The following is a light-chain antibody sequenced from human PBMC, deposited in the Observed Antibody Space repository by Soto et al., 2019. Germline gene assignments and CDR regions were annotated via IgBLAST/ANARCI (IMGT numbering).Light chain of an antibody. J-gene: IGLJ2*01. Sequence: QPVLTQPRSVSGSPGQSVTISCTGTSRDVGAYNYVSWYQQHPGKAPKLIIYDVSKWPSGVPDRFSGSKSGNTASLTISGLQAEDEADYYCCSSAGSSTVIFGGGTQLTVL. CDR2: DVS. CDR1: SRDVGAYNY. CDR3: CSSAGSSTVI. V-gene: IGLV2-11*01.